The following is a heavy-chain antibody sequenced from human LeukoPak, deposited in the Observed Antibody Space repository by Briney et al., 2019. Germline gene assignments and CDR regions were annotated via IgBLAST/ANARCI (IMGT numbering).Heavy chain of an antibody. Sequence: NPSETLSLTCAVYGGSFSGYYWSWIRQPPGKGLEWIGEINHSGSTNYNPSLKSRVTISVDTSKNQFSLKLSSVTAADTAVYYCAAQLRWVHWGQGTLVTVSS. V-gene: IGHV4-34*01. D-gene: IGHD4-23*01. CDR1: GGSFSGYY. CDR3: AAQLRWVH. CDR2: INHSGST. J-gene: IGHJ4*02.